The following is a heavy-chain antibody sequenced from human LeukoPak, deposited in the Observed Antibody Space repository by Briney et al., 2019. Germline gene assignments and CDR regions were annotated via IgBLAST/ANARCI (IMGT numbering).Heavy chain of an antibody. V-gene: IGHV4-39*01. D-gene: IGHD3-10*01. J-gene: IGHJ4*02. CDR2: IYYSGST. CDR1: GGSISSSSYY. CDR3: ARQGKGTREYFDY. Sequence: PSETLSLTCTVSGGSISSSSYYWGWIRQPPGKGLEWIGSIYYSGSTYYNPSLKSRVTISVDTSKNQFSLKLSSVTAADTAMYYCARQGKGTREYFDYWGQGTLVTVSS.